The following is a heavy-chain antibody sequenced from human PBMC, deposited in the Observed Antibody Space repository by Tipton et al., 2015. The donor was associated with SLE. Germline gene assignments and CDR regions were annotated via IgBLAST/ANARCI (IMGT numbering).Heavy chain of an antibody. Sequence: TLSLTCTVSGGSISSYYWSWIRQPPGKGLEWIGYNYYSGSTNYNPSLKSRVTISVDTSKTPFSLKLSSVTAADTAVYYCARDGCPLTWFDPWGQGTLVTVSS. CDR1: GGSISSYY. J-gene: IGHJ5*02. D-gene: IGHD6-19*01. CDR3: ARDGCPLTWFDP. V-gene: IGHV4-59*01. CDR2: NYYSGST.